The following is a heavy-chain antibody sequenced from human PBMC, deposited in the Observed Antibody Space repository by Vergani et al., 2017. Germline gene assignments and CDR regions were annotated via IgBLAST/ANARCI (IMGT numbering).Heavy chain of an antibody. D-gene: IGHD2-15*01. CDR3: EREVIDCSGGSCYYYYMDV. CDR2: IIPILGIA. J-gene: IGHJ6*03. CDR1: GGTFSSYA. Sequence: QVQLVQSGAEVKKPGSSVKVSCKASGGTFSSYAISWVRQAPGQGLEWMGRIIPILGIANYAQKFQGRVTITADKSTSTAYMELSSLRSEDADVYYCEREVIDCSGGSCYYYYMDVWGKGTTVTVSS. V-gene: IGHV1-69*04.